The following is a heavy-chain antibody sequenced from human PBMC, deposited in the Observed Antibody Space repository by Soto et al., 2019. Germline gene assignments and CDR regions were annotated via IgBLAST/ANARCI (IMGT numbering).Heavy chain of an antibody. CDR2: IYHSGST. J-gene: IGHJ4*02. CDR1: GGSISSSNW. D-gene: IGHD3-22*01. V-gene: IGHV4-4*02. CDR3: ASSRPDSSGRPTGWYFDY. Sequence: QVQLQESGPGLVKPSGTLSLTCAVSGGSISSSNWWSWVRQPPGKGLEWIGEIYHSGSTDYKPSLKSRVTISGDKSKNQFSLKLSSVTAADTAVYYCASSRPDSSGRPTGWYFDYWGQGTLVTVSS.